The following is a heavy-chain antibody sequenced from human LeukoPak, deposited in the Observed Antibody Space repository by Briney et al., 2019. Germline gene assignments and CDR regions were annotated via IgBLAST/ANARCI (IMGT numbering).Heavy chain of an antibody. CDR1: GYMFTRYY. J-gene: IGHJ4*02. D-gene: IGHD2-21*02. CDR3: ARGYCSGDCCTLFDY. V-gene: IGHV1-2*02. CDR2: INPNSGGT. Sequence: GALVTVSCKASGYMFTRYYMHWVRQAPGQGLEWMGWINPNSGGTNYAQKFQGRVTMTRDTSISTAYMELSSLRSDDTAVYYCARGYCSGDCCTLFDYWGQGTLVTVSS.